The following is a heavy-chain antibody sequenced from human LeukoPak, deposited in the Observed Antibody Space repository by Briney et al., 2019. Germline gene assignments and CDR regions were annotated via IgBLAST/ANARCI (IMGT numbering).Heavy chain of an antibody. Sequence: ASVKVSCKASGYTFTSYYLYWVRQAPGQGLEWMGVINPSGGSTTSAQKFQGRVTMTRDTSTSAVYMELRSLRSEDTAVYYCARGPGPADDGGGYCFDYWGQGTLVTVSS. CDR1: GYTFTSYY. J-gene: IGHJ4*02. V-gene: IGHV1-46*01. CDR2: INPSGGST. D-gene: IGHD3-22*01. CDR3: ARGPGPADDGGGYCFDY.